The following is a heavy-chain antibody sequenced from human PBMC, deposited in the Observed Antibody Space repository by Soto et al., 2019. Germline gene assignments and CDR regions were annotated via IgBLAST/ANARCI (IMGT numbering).Heavy chain of an antibody. J-gene: IGHJ4*02. D-gene: IGHD3-9*01. Sequence: GGSRILSCAASGFTFSSYVRNLVRPDPGKGLGWVSSISSSSSYIYYADSVKGRFTISRDNAKNSLYLQMNSLRAEDTAVYYCARDRYLDSYAFDSWGQGTLVTVSS. V-gene: IGHV3-21*01. CDR3: ARDRYLDSYAFDS. CDR1: GFTFSSYV. CDR2: ISSSSSYI.